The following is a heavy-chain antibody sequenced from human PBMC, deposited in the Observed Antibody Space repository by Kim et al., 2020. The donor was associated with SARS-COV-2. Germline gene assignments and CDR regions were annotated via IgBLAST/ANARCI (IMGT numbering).Heavy chain of an antibody. CDR3: ARDPDQPLLSAFDI. V-gene: IGHV7-4-1*02. D-gene: IGHD2-21*02. Sequence: ASVKVSCKASGYTFTSYAMNWVRQAPGQGLEWMGWINTNTGNPTYAQGFTGRFVFSLDTSVSTAYLQISSLKAEDTAVYYCARDPDQPLLSAFDIWGQGTMVTVSS. CDR1: GYTFTSYA. CDR2: INTNTGNP. J-gene: IGHJ3*02.